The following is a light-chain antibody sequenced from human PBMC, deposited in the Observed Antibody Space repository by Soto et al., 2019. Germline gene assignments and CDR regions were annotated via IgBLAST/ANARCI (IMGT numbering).Light chain of an antibody. V-gene: IGLV1-40*01. CDR1: SSNIGAGYD. CDR3: QSYDTSLSASI. CDR2: ANN. Sequence: QSVLTQPPSVSGAPGQRVTISCAGNSSNIGAGYDVHWYQNLPGSAPKLLIYANNNRPSGVPDRFSGSKSGTSASLAITGLQAEDEADYYCQSYDTSLSASIFGGGTKLTVL. J-gene: IGLJ2*01.